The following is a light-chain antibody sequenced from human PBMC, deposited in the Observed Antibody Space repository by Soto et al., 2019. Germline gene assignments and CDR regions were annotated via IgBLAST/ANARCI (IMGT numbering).Light chain of an antibody. Sequence: EIVLTQFPATLSLSPGERATLSCRASQSVSRYLAWYQQKPGQAPRLLIYDASNRATGIPARFSGSGSGTDFTLTIGSLEPEDFAVYYCQQRSNWPRTFGRGTKVEIK. V-gene: IGKV3-11*01. CDR1: QSVSRY. CDR3: QQRSNWPRT. CDR2: DAS. J-gene: IGKJ1*01.